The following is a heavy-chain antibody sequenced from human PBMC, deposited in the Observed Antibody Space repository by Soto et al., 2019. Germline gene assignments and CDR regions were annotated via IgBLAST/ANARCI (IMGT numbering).Heavy chain of an antibody. D-gene: IGHD1-7*01. CDR1: GFTFDGFA. CDR2: ISWNSGSV. J-gene: IGHJ4*02. CDR3: AKDFSDIWDYRRDFDY. V-gene: IGHV3-9*01. Sequence: EVQLVESGGGLVQPGRSLRLSCGASGFTFDGFAMHWVRQAPGKGLEWVSGISWNSGSVAYADSVKGRFTISRDNAKNSLYLPMNSLTPEDTALYYCAKDFSDIWDYRRDFDYWGQGTLVTVSS.